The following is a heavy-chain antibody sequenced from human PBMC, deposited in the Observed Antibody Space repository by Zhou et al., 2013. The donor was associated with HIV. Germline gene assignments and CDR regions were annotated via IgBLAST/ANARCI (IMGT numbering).Heavy chain of an antibody. V-gene: IGHV1-2*02. D-gene: IGHD3-10*01. CDR2: INPKTGET. Sequence: QVQLVQSGAEVKKPGASVKVSCKASGYTFTRYLIHWVRQAPGQGLEWLGWINPKTGETMYAQKFQGRVTMTRDTSIKTAYMDLSRLKFDDTALYYCARDLRDTVSVQGYDYGMDVWGQGTTVTVSS. CDR3: ARDLRDTVSVQGYDYGMDV. J-gene: IGHJ6*02. CDR1: GYTFTRYL.